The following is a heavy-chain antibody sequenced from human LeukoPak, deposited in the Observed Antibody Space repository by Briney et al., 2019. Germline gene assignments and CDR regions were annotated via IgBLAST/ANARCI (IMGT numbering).Heavy chain of an antibody. CDR2: IKSDGTTT. J-gene: IGHJ4*02. V-gene: IGHV3-74*01. CDR3: AREEFKGFDY. CDR1: GFTFSSFW. D-gene: IGHD3-10*01. Sequence: GRSLRLSCAASGFTFSSFWMHWVRQVPGKGLVWVSRIKSDGTTTNYADSVKGRFTISRDNAKNTLYLQMNSLRAEDTAVYYCAREEFKGFDYWGQGNLVTVSS.